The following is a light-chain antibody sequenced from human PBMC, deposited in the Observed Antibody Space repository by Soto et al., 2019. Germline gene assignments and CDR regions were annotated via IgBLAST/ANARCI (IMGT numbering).Light chain of an antibody. Sequence: QSALTQPDSVSGSPGQSITISCTGTSSDVGGYDYVSWYQLHPGKAPKLMVFEVSNRPSGVSYRFSGSKSGNTASLTISGLQAEDGADYFCSSYSISTAYLFGTGTKVTVL. CDR3: SSYSISTAYL. J-gene: IGLJ1*01. CDR2: EVS. V-gene: IGLV2-14*01. CDR1: SSDVGGYDY.